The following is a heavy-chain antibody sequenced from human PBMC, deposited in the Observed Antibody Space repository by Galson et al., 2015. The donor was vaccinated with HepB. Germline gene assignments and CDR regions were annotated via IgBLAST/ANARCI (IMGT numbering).Heavy chain of an antibody. D-gene: IGHD6-19*01. V-gene: IGHV3-30*02. CDR2: IRYDGSNT. Sequence: SLRLSCAASGFTFRSYGMHWVRQAPGKGLEWVAFIRYDGSNTYYADSVKGRFTISRDNSKNTLHLQMNSLRAEDTAVYYCAKAPSYSSGWPYFDYWGQGTLVTVSS. CDR1: GFTFRSYG. J-gene: IGHJ4*02. CDR3: AKAPSYSSGWPYFDY.